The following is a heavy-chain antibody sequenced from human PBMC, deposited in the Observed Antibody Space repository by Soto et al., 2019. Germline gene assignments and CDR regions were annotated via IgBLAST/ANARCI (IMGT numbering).Heavy chain of an antibody. Sequence: SETLSLTCTVSGGSISSSSYYWGWIRQPPGKGLEWIGSIYYSGSTYYNPSLKSRVTISVDTSKNQFSLKLSSVTAADTAVYYCARHEGCGYNLYYFDYWGQGTLVTVSS. D-gene: IGHD5-12*01. CDR1: GGSISSSSYY. CDR2: IYYSGST. CDR3: ARHEGCGYNLYYFDY. V-gene: IGHV4-39*01. J-gene: IGHJ4*02.